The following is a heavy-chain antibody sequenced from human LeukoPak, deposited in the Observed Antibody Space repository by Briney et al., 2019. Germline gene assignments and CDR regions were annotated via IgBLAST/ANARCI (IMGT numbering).Heavy chain of an antibody. CDR2: IYPGDSDT. CDR1: GYIFTSYW. CDR3: ARRGDCSGGSCFRPFDI. D-gene: IGHD2-15*01. Sequence: GESLKISCKGSGYIFTSYWIGWVRQMPGKGLEWMGIIYPGDSDTRYSPSFQGQVTISADKSISTAYLQWSSLKASDTAMYYCARRGDCSGGSCFRPFDIWGQGTMVTVSS. J-gene: IGHJ3*02. V-gene: IGHV5-51*01.